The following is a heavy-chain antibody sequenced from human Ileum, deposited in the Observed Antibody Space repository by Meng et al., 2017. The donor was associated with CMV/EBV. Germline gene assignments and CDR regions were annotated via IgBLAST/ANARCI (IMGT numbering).Heavy chain of an antibody. Sequence: GESLKISCAASGFTFSSYWMHWVRQAPGKGLMWVSRINSDGGNTNYADSVKGRFTISRDNAKNMLYLQMNSLRAEDTAVYYCARTGYYGSGSYPDAFDIWGQGTMVTVSS. J-gene: IGHJ3*02. CDR3: ARTGYYGSGSYPDAFDI. D-gene: IGHD3-10*01. CDR2: INSDGGNT. V-gene: IGHV3-74*01. CDR1: GFTFSSYW.